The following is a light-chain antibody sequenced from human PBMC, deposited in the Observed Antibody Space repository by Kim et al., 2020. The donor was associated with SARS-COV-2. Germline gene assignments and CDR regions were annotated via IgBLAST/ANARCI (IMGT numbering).Light chain of an antibody. V-gene: IGKV3-11*01. CDR2: DAS. CDR1: QSVSNF. Sequence: EIVLTQFPATLSLSPGETATLSCRASQSVSNFLAWYQQKPGQAPRLLIYDASNRAPGIPARFSGSGSGTDFTLTISSLEPEDFAVYYCQQRTNWPPFTFGQETKLEI. CDR3: QQRTNWPPFT. J-gene: IGKJ2*01.